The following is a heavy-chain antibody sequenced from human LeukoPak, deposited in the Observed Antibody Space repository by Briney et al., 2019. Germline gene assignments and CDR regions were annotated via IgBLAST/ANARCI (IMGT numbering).Heavy chain of an antibody. V-gene: IGHV3-53*01. CDR2: IYSGGST. CDR1: GFTVSSNY. J-gene: IGHJ6*02. CDR3: ASVNWNYIQYYYYGMDV. Sequence: PGGSRRLSCAASGFTVSSNYMSWVRQAPGKGLEWVSVIYSGGSTYYADSVKGRFTISRDNSKNTLYLQMNSLRAEDTAVYYCASVNWNYIQYYYYGMDVWGQGTTVTVSS. D-gene: IGHD1-7*01.